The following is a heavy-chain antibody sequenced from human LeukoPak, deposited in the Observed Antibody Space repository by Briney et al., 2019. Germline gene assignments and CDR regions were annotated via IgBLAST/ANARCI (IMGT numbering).Heavy chain of an antibody. CDR1: GGSFSDYY. Sequence: KPSDTLSLTCAAYGGSFSDYYWSWIRQPPGKGLEWIGEINHSGSTNCNPSLKSRVTISVDTSKNQFSLKLTSVTAADTAVYYCARGGGKSGYYTDVWDKGATVTVSS. V-gene: IGHV4-34*01. D-gene: IGHD4-23*01. J-gene: IGHJ6*03. CDR2: INHSGST. CDR3: ARGGGKSGYYTDV.